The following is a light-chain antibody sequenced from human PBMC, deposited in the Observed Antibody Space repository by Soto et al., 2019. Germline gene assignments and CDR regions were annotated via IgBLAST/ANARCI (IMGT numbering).Light chain of an antibody. CDR3: CSYGGSYAPYV. CDR1: SSDVGGYNY. V-gene: IGLV2-11*01. J-gene: IGLJ1*01. Sequence: QSALTQPASVSGSPGQSITISCTGTSSDVGGYNYVSWYQQHPGKAPKLMIYDVTKRPSGVPDRFSGAKSGNTASLTISGLQPEDEADYYCCSYGGSYAPYVFGTGTKLTVL. CDR2: DVT.